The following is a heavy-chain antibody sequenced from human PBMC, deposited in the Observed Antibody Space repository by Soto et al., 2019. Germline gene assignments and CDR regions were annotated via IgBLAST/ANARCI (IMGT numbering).Heavy chain of an antibody. D-gene: IGHD3-10*01. Sequence: GGSLRLSCAASGFTFSDHYMDWVRQAPGKGLEWVGRTRNKANSYTTEYAASVKGRFTISRDDSKNSLYLQMNSLKTEDTAVYYCASFSMVRGAPKAFDIWGQGTMVTVSS. CDR2: TRNKANSYTT. J-gene: IGHJ3*02. CDR1: GFTFSDHY. V-gene: IGHV3-72*01. CDR3: ASFSMVRGAPKAFDI.